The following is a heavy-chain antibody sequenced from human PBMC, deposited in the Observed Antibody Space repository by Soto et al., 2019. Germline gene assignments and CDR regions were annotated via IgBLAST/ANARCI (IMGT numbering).Heavy chain of an antibody. D-gene: IGHD3-10*01. CDR3: ATVRPALLTFFFDS. Sequence: SETLSLTCSVSGDSINSFYWSWIRQSPGKGLECIGYMYYNETIDYNPSLKSRVSISVDTSKNQLSLKLRSVAAADTAVYFCATVRPALLTFFFDSWGQGTLVTVSS. J-gene: IGHJ4*02. CDR2: MYYNETI. V-gene: IGHV4-59*13. CDR1: GDSINSFY.